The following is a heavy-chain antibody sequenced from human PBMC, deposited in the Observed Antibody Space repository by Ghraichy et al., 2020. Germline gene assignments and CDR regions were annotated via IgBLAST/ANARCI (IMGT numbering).Heavy chain of an antibody. CDR1: GGSITGSNW. Sequence: SETLSLTCVVSGGSITGSNWWTWVRQPPNKGLEWIGQIYHNGSTNYNPSLKSKVVISVDKTNNQFSLTLRSVTAADTGVYHCVRCRSSACTSPTNAGYHYFGLDVWGPGTTVTVSS. CDR3: VRCRSSACTSPTNAGYHYFGLDV. CDR2: IYHNGST. V-gene: IGHV4/OR15-8*01. D-gene: IGHD3-16*01. J-gene: IGHJ6*02.